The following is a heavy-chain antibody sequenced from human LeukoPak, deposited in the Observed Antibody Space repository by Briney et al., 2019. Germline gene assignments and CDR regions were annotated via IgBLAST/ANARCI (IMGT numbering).Heavy chain of an antibody. D-gene: IGHD1-26*01. CDR3: AKWEGTRQFYFGY. CDR1: GFSFRDFG. V-gene: IGHV3-33*06. J-gene: IGHJ4*02. Sequence: GGSLRLSCAVSGFSFRDFGFHWVRQAPGKGLEWVAVTWYDESQKYYADSVKGRFTISKDNSKNTLYLEMGSLRVEDTAVYYCAKWEGTRQFYFGYWGQGALVTVAS. CDR2: TWYDESQK.